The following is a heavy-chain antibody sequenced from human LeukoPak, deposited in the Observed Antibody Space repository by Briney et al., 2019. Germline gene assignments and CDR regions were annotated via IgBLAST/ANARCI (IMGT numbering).Heavy chain of an antibody. CDR1: GFIFSGYP. D-gene: IGHD3-22*01. J-gene: IGHJ4*02. V-gene: IGHV3-30*02. CDR2: IRYDGSNK. CDR3: SKDQTGNYTFDY. Sequence: GGSLSLSCPACGFIFSGYPMHWVRQAPGKGLEWVAFIRYDGSNKSYGDCVKGRFTISRDNSENKLYLSMNKQSADDTAVYYCSKDQTGNYTFDYWGQGTLVTVSS.